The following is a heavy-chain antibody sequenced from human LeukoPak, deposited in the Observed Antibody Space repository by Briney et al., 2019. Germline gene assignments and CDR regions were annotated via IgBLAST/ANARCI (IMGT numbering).Heavy chain of an antibody. CDR1: GFTLSSYW. V-gene: IGHV3-7*01. D-gene: IGHD6-19*01. J-gene: IGHJ4*02. CDR3: ARDLAVAGYD. Sequence: PGGSLRLSCGASGFTLSSYWMTWVRQAPGKGLEWVANIKEDGSKKYYVESVRGRFTISRDNAKNSLYLQMNSLRVEDTAVYYCARDLAVAGYDWGQGTLVIVSS. CDR2: IKEDGSKK.